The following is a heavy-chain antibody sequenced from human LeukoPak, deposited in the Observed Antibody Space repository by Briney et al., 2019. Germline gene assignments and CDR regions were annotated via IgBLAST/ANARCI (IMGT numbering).Heavy chain of an antibody. J-gene: IGHJ4*02. CDR3: ARQFPGTTSNDY. CDR2: IYPGDSDT. Sequence: GESLKISWKGSGYSFTIYWIGWVRQMPGRGLEWMGIIYPGDSDTRYSPSFQGQVTISADKSISTAYLQSSSLKASDTAMYYCARQFPGTTSNDYWGQGTLVTVSS. D-gene: IGHD1-7*01. V-gene: IGHV5-51*01. CDR1: GYSFTIYW.